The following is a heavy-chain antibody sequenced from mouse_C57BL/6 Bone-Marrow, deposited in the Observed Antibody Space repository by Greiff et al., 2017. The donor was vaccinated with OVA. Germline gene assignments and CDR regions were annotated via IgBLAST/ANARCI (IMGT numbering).Heavy chain of an antibody. D-gene: IGHD2-3*01. V-gene: IGHV1-69*01. CDR1: GYTFTSYW. CDR3: AREAWLLTFDY. CDR2: IDPSDSYT. J-gene: IGHJ2*01. Sequence: LQQPGAELVMPGASVKLSCKASGYTFTSYWMHWVKQRPGQGLEWIGEIDPSDSYTNYNQKFKGKSTLTVDKSSSTAYMQLSSLTSEDSAVYYCAREAWLLTFDYWGQGTTLTVSS.